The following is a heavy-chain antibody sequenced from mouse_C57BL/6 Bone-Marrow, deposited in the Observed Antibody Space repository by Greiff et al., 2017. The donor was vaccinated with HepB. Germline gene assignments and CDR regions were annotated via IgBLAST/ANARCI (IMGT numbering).Heavy chain of an antibody. CDR3: VSYYGSSLYAMDY. D-gene: IGHD1-1*01. CDR1: GFSFNTYA. Sequence: EVKLLESGGGLVQPKGSLKLSCAASGFSFNTYAMNWVRQAPGKGLEWVARIRSKSNNYATYYADSVKDRFTISRDDSESMLYLQMNNLKTEDTAMYYCVSYYGSSLYAMDYWGQGTSVTVSS. V-gene: IGHV10-1*01. J-gene: IGHJ4*01. CDR2: IRSKSNNYAT.